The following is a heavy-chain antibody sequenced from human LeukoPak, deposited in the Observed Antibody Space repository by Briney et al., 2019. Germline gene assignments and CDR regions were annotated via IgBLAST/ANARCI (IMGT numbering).Heavy chain of an antibody. Sequence: GRSLRLSCAASGFTFSSYGMHWVRQAPGKGLEWVAVISYDGSNKYYADSVKGRFTISRDNSKNTLYLQMNSLRAEDTAVYYCAKTYGSGSYMDYWGQGTLVTVSP. V-gene: IGHV3-30*18. CDR1: GFTFSSYG. J-gene: IGHJ4*02. CDR2: ISYDGSNK. CDR3: AKTYGSGSYMDY. D-gene: IGHD3-10*01.